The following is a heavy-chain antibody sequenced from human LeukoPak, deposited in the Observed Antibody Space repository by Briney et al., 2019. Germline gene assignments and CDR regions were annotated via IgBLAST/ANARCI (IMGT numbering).Heavy chain of an antibody. Sequence: SETLSLTCAVYGGSFSGYYWSWIRQSPGKGLEWIGEINHSGSTNYNPSLKSRVTISVDTSKNQFSLKLSSVTAADTAVYYCARGYSGYDRRGKNYYYYYMNVWGKGTTVTVSS. CDR1: GGSFSGYY. J-gene: IGHJ6*03. CDR2: INHSGST. CDR3: ARGYSGYDRRGKNYYYYYMNV. V-gene: IGHV4-34*01. D-gene: IGHD5-12*01.